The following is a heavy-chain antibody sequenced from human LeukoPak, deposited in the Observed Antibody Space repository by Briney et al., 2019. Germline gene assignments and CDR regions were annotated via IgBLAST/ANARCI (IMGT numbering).Heavy chain of an antibody. CDR3: ARDRSRAAAGFDY. CDR2: ISGSSSNI. V-gene: IGHV3-48*02. Sequence: PGESLRLSCAASGFTFSSYSMNWVRQAPGKGLEWVSYISGSSSNIYYADSVKGRFIIARDNAKNSLYLQMNSLRDDDTAVYYCARDRSRAAAGFDYWGQGTLVTVSS. D-gene: IGHD6-13*01. CDR1: GFTFSSYS. J-gene: IGHJ4*02.